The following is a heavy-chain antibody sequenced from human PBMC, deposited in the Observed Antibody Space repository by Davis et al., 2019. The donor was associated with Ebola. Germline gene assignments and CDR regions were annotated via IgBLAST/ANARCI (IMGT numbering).Heavy chain of an antibody. J-gene: IGHJ3*02. CDR2: IYYSGST. Sequence: PSETLSLTCTVSGGSASSGSYYWSWIRQPPGKGLEWIGYIYYSGSTNYNPSLKSRVTISVDTSKNQFSLKLSSVTAADTAVYYCAREGVDTAMVNAFDIWGQGTMVTVSS. V-gene: IGHV4-61*01. CDR1: GGSASSGSYY. CDR3: AREGVDTAMVNAFDI. D-gene: IGHD5-18*01.